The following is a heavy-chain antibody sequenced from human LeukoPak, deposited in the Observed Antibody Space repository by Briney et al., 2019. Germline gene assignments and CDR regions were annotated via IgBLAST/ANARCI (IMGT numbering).Heavy chain of an antibody. Sequence: GGSLRLSCAASAFTFSSYGMHWVRQAPGKGLEWVAFIRYDGSNKYYADSVKGRFTISRDNSKNTLSPQMNSLRAEDTAVYYCAKDTQQWLSDAFDIWGQGTMVTVSS. D-gene: IGHD6-19*01. CDR2: IRYDGSNK. V-gene: IGHV3-30*02. J-gene: IGHJ3*02. CDR3: AKDTQQWLSDAFDI. CDR1: AFTFSSYG.